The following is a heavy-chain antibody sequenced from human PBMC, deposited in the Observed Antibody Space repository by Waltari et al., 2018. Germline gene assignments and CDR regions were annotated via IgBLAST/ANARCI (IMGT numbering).Heavy chain of an antibody. CDR2: IYYSGST. Sequence: QLQLQESGPGLVKPSETLSLTCPVSGGSISSSSYYWGWIRQPPGQGLEWIGSIYYSGSTYYNPSLKSRVTISVDTSKNQFSLKLSSVTAADTAVYYCARHDGYSSGWYSSGNWFDPWGQGTLVTVSS. D-gene: IGHD6-19*01. J-gene: IGHJ5*02. CDR3: ARHDGYSSGWYSSGNWFDP. CDR1: GGSISSSSYY. V-gene: IGHV4-39*01.